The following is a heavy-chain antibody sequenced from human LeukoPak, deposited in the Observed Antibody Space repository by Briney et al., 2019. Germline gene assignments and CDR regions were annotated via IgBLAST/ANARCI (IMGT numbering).Heavy chain of an antibody. CDR2: IYYSGST. D-gene: IGHD3-10*01. V-gene: IGHV4-31*03. J-gene: IGHJ6*02. CDR1: GGSISSSSYY. CDR3: AKELQGAYYGMDV. Sequence: SETLSLTCTVSGGSISSSSYYWGWIRQHPGKGLEWIGYIYYSGSTYYNPSLKSRVTISVDTSKNQFSLKLSSVTAADTALYYCAKELQGAYYGMDVWGQGTTVTVSS.